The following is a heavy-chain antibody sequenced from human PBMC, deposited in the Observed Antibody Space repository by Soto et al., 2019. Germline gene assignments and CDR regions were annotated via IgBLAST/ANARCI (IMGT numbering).Heavy chain of an antibody. D-gene: IGHD3-16*01. CDR1: GYTFTNFG. J-gene: IGHJ4*02. CDR3: AGGGTPIDY. CDR2: ISAYNGNT. V-gene: IGHV1-18*01. Sequence: QVQLVQSGAEVKKPGASVKVSCKASGYTFTNFGISWVRQAPGQGLEWMGWISAYNGNTTYAQNFQGRVNMTTDTSTSTAYMERRGLRSDDTAVYYWAGGGTPIDYWGQGTLVTVSS.